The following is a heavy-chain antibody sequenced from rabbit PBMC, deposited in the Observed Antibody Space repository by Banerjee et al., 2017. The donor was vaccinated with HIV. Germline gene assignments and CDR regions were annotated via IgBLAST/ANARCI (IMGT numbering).Heavy chain of an antibody. V-gene: IGHV1S45*01. CDR1: GFSFSNKAV. CDR2: INAVTGKA. J-gene: IGHJ3*01. Sequence: EQLVESGGGLVTPGGTLTLTCTASGFSFSNKAVMCWVRQAPWKGLEGNAGINAVTGKACYASGVKGPFTVSKTSSSAGTLQMTSRTAVDTSTYFCARDLYGVIGWNCGFWGPGTLVTVS. CDR3: ARDLYGVIGWNCGF. D-gene: IGHD2-1*01.